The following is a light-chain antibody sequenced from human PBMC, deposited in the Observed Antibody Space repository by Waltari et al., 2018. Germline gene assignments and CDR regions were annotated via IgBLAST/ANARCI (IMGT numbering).Light chain of an antibody. CDR3: AAWDDSLTLVV. V-gene: IGLV1-44*01. CDR2: SSS. J-gene: IGLJ2*01. Sequence: QSVLTQPPSASGTPGQRVTISCSGTSSNIGRNSVNWYQQLPGMAPKLLIYSSSHRPSGVPDRFSASKSGTSATLAISGPQSEDEADYYCAAWDDSLTLVVFGGGTKLTVL. CDR1: SSNIGRNS.